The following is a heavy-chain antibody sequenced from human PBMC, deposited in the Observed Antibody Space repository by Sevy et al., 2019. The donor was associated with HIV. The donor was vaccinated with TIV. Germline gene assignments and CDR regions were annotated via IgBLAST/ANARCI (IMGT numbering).Heavy chain of an antibody. CDR3: ARPRANYVDHYFFYAMDV. Sequence: GGSLRLSCAASGFAFSNYYAMHWVRQAPGKGLEWVALISYDGSDKYYADSVKGRFTISRDNFKNTRFLQMNSLTTEDTAVYYCARPRANYVDHYFFYAMDVWGQGTTVTVSS. D-gene: IGHD4-17*01. J-gene: IGHJ6*02. CDR2: ISYDGSDK. V-gene: IGHV3-30-3*01. CDR1: GFAFSNYYA.